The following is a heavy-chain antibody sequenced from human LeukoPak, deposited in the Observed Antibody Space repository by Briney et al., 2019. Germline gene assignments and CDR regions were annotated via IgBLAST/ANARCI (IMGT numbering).Heavy chain of an antibody. CDR3: TRVLYYDSSGYYL. CDR1: GFTFGDYA. J-gene: IGHJ4*02. V-gene: IGHV3-49*03. D-gene: IGHD3-22*01. Sequence: GRSLRLSCTASGFTFGDYAMSWFRQAPGKGLEWVGFIRSKAYGGTTEYAASVKGRFTISRDDSKSIAYLQMNSLKTEDTAVYYCTRVLYYDSSGYYLWGQGTLVTVSS. CDR2: IRSKAYGGTT.